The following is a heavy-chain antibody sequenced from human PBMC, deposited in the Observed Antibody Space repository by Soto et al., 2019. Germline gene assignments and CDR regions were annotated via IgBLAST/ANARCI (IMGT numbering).Heavy chain of an antibody. D-gene: IGHD3-22*01. V-gene: IGHV3-23*01. CDR1: GFTFSSYA. CDR2: ISGSGGST. J-gene: IGHJ5*02. Sequence: EVRLLESGGGLVQPGGSLRLSCAASGFTFSSYAMTWVRQAPGKGLEWVSVISGSGGSTYYADSVKGRFTISRDNSKNMFYLEMNSLRAEDTAAYYCAKGITMLVVAIKTWGQGTLVSVSS. CDR3: AKGITMLVVAIKT.